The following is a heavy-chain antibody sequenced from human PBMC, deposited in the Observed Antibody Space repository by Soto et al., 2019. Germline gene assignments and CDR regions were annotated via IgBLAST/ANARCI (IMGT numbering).Heavy chain of an antibody. CDR2: ISYDGSNK. CDR3: AKGAGITMVRGVIPDWDY. V-gene: IGHV3-30*18. CDR1: GFTFSSYG. J-gene: IGHJ4*02. D-gene: IGHD3-10*01. Sequence: QVQLVESGGGVVQPGRSLRLSCAASGFTFSSYGMHWVRQAPGKGLEWVAVISYDGSNKYYADSVKGRFTISRDNDKNTLYLQMNSLRAEDTAVYYCAKGAGITMVRGVIPDWDYWGQGTLVTVSS.